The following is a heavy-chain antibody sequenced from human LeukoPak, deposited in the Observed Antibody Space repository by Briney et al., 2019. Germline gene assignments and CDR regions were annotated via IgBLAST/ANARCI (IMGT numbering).Heavy chain of an antibody. J-gene: IGHJ3*02. D-gene: IGHD6-13*01. CDR3: AREGSSSLGDAFDI. CDR2: INTDGSRT. CDR1: GFTFSGYW. V-gene: IGHV3-74*01. Sequence: GGSLRLSCAASGFTFSGYWMHWVRQVPGKGLVWVSRINTDGSRTSYADSVKGRFTISRDNAKNTLFLQVNSLRAEDTAVYYCAREGSSSLGDAFDIWGRGTMVSVSS.